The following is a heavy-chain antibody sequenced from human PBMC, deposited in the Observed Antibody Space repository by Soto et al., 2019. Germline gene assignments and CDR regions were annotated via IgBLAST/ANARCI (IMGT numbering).Heavy chain of an antibody. D-gene: IGHD3-22*01. CDR3: ASGLGASNIDY. J-gene: IGHJ4*02. CDR2: ISAYNGNT. Sequence: QVQLVQYGAEVKKPGTSVKVSSKASGYTFTSYGISWVRQAPGQQLEWMLCISAYNGNTKYAQKLQGRVTMTTDTSTSTAYMELMSLRFDDTGVYYCASGLGASNIDYWGQGTLVNVS. V-gene: IGHV1-18*01. CDR1: GYTFTSYG.